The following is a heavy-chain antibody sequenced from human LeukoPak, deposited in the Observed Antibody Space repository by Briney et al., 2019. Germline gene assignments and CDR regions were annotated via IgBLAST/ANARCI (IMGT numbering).Heavy chain of an antibody. V-gene: IGHV3-20*04. CDR1: GFTFDDYG. CDR3: VRVLEGMATIHFDY. D-gene: IGHD5-24*01. J-gene: IGHJ4*01. Sequence: PGGYLRLSCGASGFTFDDYGLSWVGQAPGKGLEWGAGINWKGGSTGYAVFVKGRFTISRDNAKNSLYLQMSSLRAEDTAVYYCVRVLEGMATIHFDYWGHGALVTVSS. CDR2: INWKGGST.